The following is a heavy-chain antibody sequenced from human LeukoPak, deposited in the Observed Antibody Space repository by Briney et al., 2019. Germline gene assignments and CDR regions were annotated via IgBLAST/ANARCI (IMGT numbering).Heavy chain of an antibody. CDR3: AKRGVVIRVILVGFHKEAYYFES. CDR2: ISDSGGST. Sequence: GGSLRLSCAVSGITLSNYGMSWVRQAPGKGLEWVAGISDSGGSTKYADSVKGRFTISRDNPKNTLYLQMNSLRAGDTAVYFCAKRGVVIRVILVGFHKEAYYFESWGQGALVTVSS. CDR1: GITLSNYG. V-gene: IGHV3-23*01. D-gene: IGHD3-22*01. J-gene: IGHJ4*02.